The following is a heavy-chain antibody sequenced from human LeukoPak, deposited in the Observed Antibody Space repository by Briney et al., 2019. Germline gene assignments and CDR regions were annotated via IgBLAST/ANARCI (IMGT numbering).Heavy chain of an antibody. J-gene: IGHJ4*02. CDR1: GFTFSSYA. CDR3: AKGSHYYDSSGVPAYYFDY. CDR2: ISGSGGST. D-gene: IGHD3-22*01. Sequence: VGSLRLSCAASGFTFSSYAMSWVRQAPGKGLEWVSAISGSGGSTYYADSVKGRFTISRDNSKNTLYLQMNSLRAEDTAVYYCAKGSHYYDSSGVPAYYFDYWGQGTLVTVSS. V-gene: IGHV3-23*01.